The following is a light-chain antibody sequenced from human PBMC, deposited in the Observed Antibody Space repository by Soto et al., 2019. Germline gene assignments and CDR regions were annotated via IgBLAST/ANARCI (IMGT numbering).Light chain of an antibody. J-gene: IGKJ1*01. Sequence: DIVMTQSPDSLAVSLGERATINCKSSQSVLYSSNNKNYLAWYQQKPGQPPKLLIYWASTRESGVPDRFSGSGSGTDFTLTISSLLAEDVADYYCQQYYRPWTFGHGTKVEIK. V-gene: IGKV4-1*01. CDR2: WAS. CDR3: QQYYRPWT. CDR1: QSVLYSSNNKNY.